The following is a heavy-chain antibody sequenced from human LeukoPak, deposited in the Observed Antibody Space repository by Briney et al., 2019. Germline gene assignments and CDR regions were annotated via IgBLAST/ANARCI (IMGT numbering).Heavy chain of an antibody. V-gene: IGHV3-30-3*01. D-gene: IGHD1-26*01. J-gene: IGHJ3*02. CDR1: GFTFSTYA. CDR3: ARVRIVGSTYDAFDI. Sequence: PGGSLRLSCGASGFTFSTYAMHWVRQAPREGLEWVAVISYDGTTKYHADSVKGRFTISRDNSKNTLYLQMNTLRAEDTAVYYCARVRIVGSTYDAFDIWGQGTMVTVSS. CDR2: ISYDGTTK.